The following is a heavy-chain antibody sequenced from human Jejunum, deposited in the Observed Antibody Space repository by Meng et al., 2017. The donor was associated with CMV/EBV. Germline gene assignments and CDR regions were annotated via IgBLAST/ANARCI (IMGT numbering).Heavy chain of an antibody. J-gene: IGHJ3*02. CDR2: LSASGGST. Sequence: FPFRNYAMNWVRQAPVKGLEWVSGLSASGGSTYYADSVKGRFTISRDNSNSTLYLQINSLRAEDTAVYYCAKDRYSGYAPYDTFDIWGQGTKVTVSS. CDR1: FPFRNYA. CDR3: AKDRYSGYAPYDTFDI. D-gene: IGHD5-12*01. V-gene: IGHV3-23*01.